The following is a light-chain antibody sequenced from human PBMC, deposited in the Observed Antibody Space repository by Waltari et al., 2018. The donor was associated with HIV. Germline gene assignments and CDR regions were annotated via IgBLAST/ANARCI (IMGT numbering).Light chain of an antibody. J-gene: IGLJ1*01. CDR1: SSDVGGYNH. CDR2: DVI. CDR3: CSYAGSGTYV. Sequence: QSALTQTASVSGSPGQSITISCTGTSSDVGGYNHVSGYQQHPGTAPKLMIHDVIKRPSGGSNRFSGSKSGNTASLTISGLQAEDEADYYCCSYAGSGTYVFGTGTKVTVL. V-gene: IGLV2-23*02.